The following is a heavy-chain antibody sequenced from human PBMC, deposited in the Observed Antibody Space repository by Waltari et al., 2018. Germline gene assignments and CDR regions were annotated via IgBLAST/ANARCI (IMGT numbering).Heavy chain of an antibody. V-gene: IGHV4-34*02. CDR1: GGSLSGFH. J-gene: IGHJ4*02. CDR2: VTLSGTT. D-gene: IGHD6-19*01. CDR3: ARSVAGVGMEY. Sequence: QVQLQQWGAGLLKPSETLSLPCHVSGGSLSGFHLTWFRQPPGKGLQWIGDVTLSGTTNSNPSLKGRITVSLDTSRRQLSLRVTAMTAADTGVYFCARSVAGVGMEYWGQGTPVTVSS.